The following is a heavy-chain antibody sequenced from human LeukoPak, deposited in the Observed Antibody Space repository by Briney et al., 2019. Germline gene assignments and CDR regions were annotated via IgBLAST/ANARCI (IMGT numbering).Heavy chain of an antibody. D-gene: IGHD3-10*01. CDR2: IYYSGST. CDR1: GGSISSYY. CDR3: ARVHYYGSGSDYYYYMDV. Sequence: SETLSLTCTVSGGSISSYYWSWIRQPPGKGLEWIGYIYYSGSTNYNPSLKSRVTISVDTSKNQFSLKLSSVTAADTAVYYCARVHYYGSGSDYYYYMDVWGKGTTVTVSS. J-gene: IGHJ6*03. V-gene: IGHV4-59*01.